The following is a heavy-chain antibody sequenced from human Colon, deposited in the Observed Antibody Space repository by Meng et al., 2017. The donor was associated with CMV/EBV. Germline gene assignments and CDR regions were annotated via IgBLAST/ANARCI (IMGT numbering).Heavy chain of an antibody. V-gene: IGHV4-39*01. CDR2: VYFSGST. CDR1: DSIKRNNYY. J-gene: IGHJ4*02. Sequence: DSIKRNNYYLGWIRQPPGKGLEWIGNVYFSGSTYYNPSLKSRVTISVDTSKNQFSLKVNSVTAADTAVYYCARHAGTRITMIRHFDSWGQGTLVTVSS. CDR3: ARHAGTRITMIRHFDS. D-gene: IGHD3-22*01.